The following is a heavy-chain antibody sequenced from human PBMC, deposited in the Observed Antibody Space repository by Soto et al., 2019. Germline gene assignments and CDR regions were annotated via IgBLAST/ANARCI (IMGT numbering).Heavy chain of an antibody. CDR2: INYSGST. J-gene: IGHJ4*02. CDR1: GGSFSGYY. CDR3: ARAGGPDSSGYYPYFDY. Sequence: SETLSLTCAVYGGSFSGYYWSWIRQPPGKGLEWIGEINYSGSTNYNPSLKSRVTISVDTSKNQFSLKLSSVTAADTAVYYCARAGGPDSSGYYPYFDYWGQGTLVTVS. V-gene: IGHV4-34*01. D-gene: IGHD3-22*01.